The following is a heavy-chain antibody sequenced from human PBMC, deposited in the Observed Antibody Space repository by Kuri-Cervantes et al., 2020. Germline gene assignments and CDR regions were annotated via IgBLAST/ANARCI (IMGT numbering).Heavy chain of an antibody. Sequence: GGSLRLSCAASGFTFSSYAMSWVRQAPGKGLEWVSAISGSGGSTYYADSVKDRFTISRDNSKNTLYLQMNSLRAEDTAVYYCALKEDYYDSSGRTGGWFDPWGQGTLVTVSS. D-gene: IGHD3-22*01. CDR3: ALKEDYYDSSGRTGGWFDP. CDR2: ISGSGGST. CDR1: GFTFSSYA. J-gene: IGHJ5*02. V-gene: IGHV3-23*01.